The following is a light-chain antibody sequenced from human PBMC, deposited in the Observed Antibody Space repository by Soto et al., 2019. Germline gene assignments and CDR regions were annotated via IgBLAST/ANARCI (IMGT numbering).Light chain of an antibody. CDR3: QQSYSTLWT. J-gene: IGKJ1*01. CDR1: QSTSRY. Sequence: DIQMTHSPSSLSASVEDRVTITCRASQSTSRYLNWYQQKPGKAPKLLIYAASSLQSGVPSRFSGSGSGTDFTLTISSLQTEDFATYYCQQSYSTLWTFGQGTKVEIK. CDR2: AAS. V-gene: IGKV1-39*01.